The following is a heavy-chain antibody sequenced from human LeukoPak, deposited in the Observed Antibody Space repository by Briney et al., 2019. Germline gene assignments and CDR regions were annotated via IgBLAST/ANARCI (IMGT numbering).Heavy chain of an antibody. D-gene: IGHD6-19*01. CDR3: ARTGYSSGWYNGMDV. J-gene: IGHJ6*02. V-gene: IGHV4-59*01. Sequence: SETLSLTCTVSGGSISSYYWSWIRQPPGKGLEWIGYNYYSGSTNYNPSLKSRVTISVDTSKNQFSLKLSSVTAADTAVYYCARTGYSSGWYNGMDVWGQGTTVTVSS. CDR2: NYYSGST. CDR1: GGSISSYY.